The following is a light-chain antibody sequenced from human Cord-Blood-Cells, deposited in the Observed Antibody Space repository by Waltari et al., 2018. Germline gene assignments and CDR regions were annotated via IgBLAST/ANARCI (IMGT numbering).Light chain of an antibody. J-gene: IGKJ4*01. CDR3: QQYGSSPLT. V-gene: IGKV3-20*01. CDR2: GAS. CDR1: QSVSNRY. Sequence: ELVLPQSPGPLSLPPGERATLSGRALQSVSNRYLAWYQQKPGQAPSHLIYGASSRAAGIPDRFSGSGSGTDFTLTISRLEPEDFAVYYCQQYGSSPLTFGGGTKVEIK.